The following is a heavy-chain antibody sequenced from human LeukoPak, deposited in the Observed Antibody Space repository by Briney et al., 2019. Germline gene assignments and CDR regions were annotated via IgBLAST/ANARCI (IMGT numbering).Heavy chain of an antibody. J-gene: IGHJ4*02. CDR2: ISYDGSNK. D-gene: IGHD3-22*01. CDR1: GFTFSSYG. V-gene: IGHV3-30*03. CDR3: AVIVVVTSFDY. Sequence: GGSLRLSCAASGFTFSSYGMHWVRQAPGKGLEWVAVISYDGSNKYYADSVKGRFTISRDNSKNTLYLQMNSLRAEDTAVYYCAVIVVVTSFDYWGQGTLVTVSS.